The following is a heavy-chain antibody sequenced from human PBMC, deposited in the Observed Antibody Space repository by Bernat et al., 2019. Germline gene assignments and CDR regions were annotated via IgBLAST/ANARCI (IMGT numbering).Heavy chain of an antibody. CDR2: ISAYNGNT. Sequence: QVQLVQSGAEVKKPGASVKVSCKASGYTFTSYGISWVRQAPGQGLEWMGRISAYNGNTNYAQKLQGRVTMTTDTSTSTAYMELRSLRSDDTAVYYCARGRYYDSSGYPLYWYFDLWGRGTLVTVSS. J-gene: IGHJ2*01. D-gene: IGHD3-22*01. CDR1: GYTFTSYG. V-gene: IGHV1-18*01. CDR3: ARGRYYDSSGYPLYWYFDL.